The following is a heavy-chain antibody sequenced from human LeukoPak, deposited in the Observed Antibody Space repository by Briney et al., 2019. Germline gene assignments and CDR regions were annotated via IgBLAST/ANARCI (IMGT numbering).Heavy chain of an antibody. Sequence: GGSLRLSCAASGFTFSSYAMSWARQAPGKGLEWVSAISGSGGSTYYADSVKGRFTISRGNSKNTLYLQMNSLRAEDTAVYYCAKDYRRGSYPRGDFDYWGQGTLVTVSS. D-gene: IGHD1-26*01. J-gene: IGHJ4*02. CDR2: ISGSGGST. CDR1: GFTFSSYA. CDR3: AKDYRRGSYPRGDFDY. V-gene: IGHV3-23*01.